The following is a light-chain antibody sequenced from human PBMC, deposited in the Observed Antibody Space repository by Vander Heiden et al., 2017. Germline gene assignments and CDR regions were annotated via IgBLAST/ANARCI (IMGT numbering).Light chain of an antibody. J-gene: IGLJ3*02. Sequence: QSVLTQPPSVSRAPGQRVTISCTGSRSNIGEGYDVHWYQQLPGTAPKLLIYDNSTRPSAVPDRFSGSKSGTSASLAITGLQAEDEADYYCQSYDSSLSAVFGGGTKLTVL. CDR1: RSNIGEGYD. V-gene: IGLV1-40*01. CDR3: QSYDSSLSAV. CDR2: DNS.